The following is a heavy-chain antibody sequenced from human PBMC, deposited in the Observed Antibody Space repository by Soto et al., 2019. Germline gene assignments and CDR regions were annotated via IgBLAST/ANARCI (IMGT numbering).Heavy chain of an antibody. CDR3: ARDAAVGSSKYYYYGMDV. D-gene: IGHD6-6*01. Sequence: ASVKVSCKASGYTFTSYCISWVRQAPGQGLEWMGWISAYNGNTNYAQKLQGRVTMTTDTSTSTAYMELRSLRSDDTAVYYCARDAAVGSSKYYYYGMDVWGQGTTVTVSS. CDR1: GYTFTSYC. J-gene: IGHJ6*02. V-gene: IGHV1-18*01. CDR2: ISAYNGNT.